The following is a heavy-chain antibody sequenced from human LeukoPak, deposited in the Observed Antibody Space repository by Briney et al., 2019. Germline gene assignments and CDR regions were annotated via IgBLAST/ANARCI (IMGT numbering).Heavy chain of an antibody. D-gene: IGHD5-18*01. Sequence: GASVKVSCKASGYTFTSYGISWVRQAPGQGLEWMVWISAYNGNTNYAQKLQGRVTMTTDTSTSTAYMELRSLRSDDTAVYYCARYEGDTAMVKGYYYYGMDVWGQGTTVTVSS. CDR3: ARYEGDTAMVKGYYYYGMDV. CDR2: ISAYNGNT. V-gene: IGHV1-18*01. J-gene: IGHJ6*02. CDR1: GYTFTSYG.